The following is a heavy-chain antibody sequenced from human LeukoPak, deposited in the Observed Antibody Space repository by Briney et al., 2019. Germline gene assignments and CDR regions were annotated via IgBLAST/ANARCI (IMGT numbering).Heavy chain of an antibody. J-gene: IGHJ4*02. CDR3: ARDTGGRGYFHY. D-gene: IGHD2-8*02. V-gene: IGHV3-66*01. CDR2: IYSGGST. Sequence: PGGSLSLSCAASGFTVSSNYMSWVRQAPGKGLEWVSVIYSGGSTYYADSVKGRFTISRDNSKNTLYLQMNSLRAEDTAVYYCARDTGGRGYFHYWGQGTLVTVSS. CDR1: GFTVSSNY.